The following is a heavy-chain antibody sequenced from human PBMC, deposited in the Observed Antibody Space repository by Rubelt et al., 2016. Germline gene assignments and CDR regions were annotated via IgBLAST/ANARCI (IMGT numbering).Heavy chain of an antibody. CDR3: ARHEQQLAAFDI. J-gene: IGHJ3*02. CDR1: GGSFSGYY. V-gene: IGHV4-34*01. D-gene: IGHD6-13*01. Sequence: QVQLQQWGAGLLKPSETLSLTCAVYGGSFSGYYWSWIRQPPGKGLEWIGEISHSGSTNYNPSLKSRVTISAEASKDQLSLKLSSVTAADTAVYYCARHEQQLAAFDIWGPGTMVTVSS. CDR2: ISHSGST.